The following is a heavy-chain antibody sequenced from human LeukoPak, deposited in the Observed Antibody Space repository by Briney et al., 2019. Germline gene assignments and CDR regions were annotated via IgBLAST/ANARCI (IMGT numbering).Heavy chain of an antibody. V-gene: IGHV3-53*01. CDR2: IYSGGST. J-gene: IGHJ4*02. Sequence: GGSLRLSCAASGFTVSSNYMSWVRQAPGKGLEWVSVIYSGGSTYYADSVKGRFTISRDNSKNTLFLQMNSLRAEDTAVYYCARDMYGRNYFDFWGQGTLVTVSS. D-gene: IGHD4-23*01. CDR1: GFTVSSNY. CDR3: ARDMYGRNYFDF.